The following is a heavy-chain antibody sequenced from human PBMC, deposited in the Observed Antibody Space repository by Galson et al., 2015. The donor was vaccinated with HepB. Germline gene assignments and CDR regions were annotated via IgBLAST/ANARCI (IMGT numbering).Heavy chain of an antibody. D-gene: IGHD3-22*01. CDR2: ISYDGSNK. Sequence: SLRLSCAASGFTFSSYAMHWVRQAPGKGLEWVAVISYDGSNKYYADSVKGRFTISRDNSKNTLYLQMNSLRAEDTAVYYCAREALFPDYYDSSGQGRYVDYWGQGTLVTVSS. V-gene: IGHV3-30-3*01. J-gene: IGHJ4*02. CDR3: AREALFPDYYDSSGQGRYVDY. CDR1: GFTFSSYA.